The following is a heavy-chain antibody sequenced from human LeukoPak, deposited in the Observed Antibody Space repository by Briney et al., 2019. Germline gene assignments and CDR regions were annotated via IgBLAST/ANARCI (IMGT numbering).Heavy chain of an antibody. J-gene: IGHJ5*02. V-gene: IGHV4-59*08. Sequence: SETLSLTCTVSGASISNYYWSWVRQPPGKGLEWIAYVYYSGSTNYNPSLESRVTISVDTSKNQFSLNLSSVAAADTAVYYCARQGDGSGWYGSWFDPWGQGTLVTVSS. CDR1: GASISNYY. D-gene: IGHD6-19*01. CDR2: VYYSGST. CDR3: ARQGDGSGWYGSWFDP.